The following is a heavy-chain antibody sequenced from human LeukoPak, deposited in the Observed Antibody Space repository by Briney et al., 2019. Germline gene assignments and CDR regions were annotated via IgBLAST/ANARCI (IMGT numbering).Heavy chain of an antibody. V-gene: IGHV1-69*01. CDR2: IIPIFGTA. J-gene: IGHJ4*02. CDR3: ASGEYYYDSSGYYSPFDY. D-gene: IGHD3-22*01. CDR1: GGTFSSYA. Sequence: APVKVSCKASGGTFSSYAISWVRQAPGQGLEWMGGIIPIFGTANYAQKFQGRVTITADESTSTAYMELSSLRSEDTAVYYCASGEYYYDSSGYYSPFDYWGQGTLVTVSS.